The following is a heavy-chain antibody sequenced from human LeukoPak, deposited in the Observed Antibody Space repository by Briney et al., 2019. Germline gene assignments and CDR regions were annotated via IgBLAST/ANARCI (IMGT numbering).Heavy chain of an antibody. J-gene: IGHJ3*02. CDR1: GFTFSDYS. CDR2: ITGSSSYM. D-gene: IGHD6-13*01. V-gene: IGHV3-21*01. CDR3: ARGGYSSSWLYAFDI. Sequence: GGSLRLSCAASGFTFSDYSMNWVRQAPGKGLEWVSSITGSSSYMYYADSVKGRFTISRDNAKNSLYLQMNSLRAEDTALYYCARGGYSSSWLYAFDIWGQGAMVTVSS.